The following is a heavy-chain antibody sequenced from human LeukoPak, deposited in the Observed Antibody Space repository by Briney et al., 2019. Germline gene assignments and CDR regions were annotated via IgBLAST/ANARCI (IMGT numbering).Heavy chain of an antibody. CDR2: MNIDGSEK. V-gene: IGHV3-7*01. CDR1: GFTFGNYW. D-gene: IGHD1-26*01. Sequence: GGSLRLSCAASGFTFGNYWMGWVRQAPGKRPEWVANMNIDGSEKYYADSVKGRFSISRDNARNSVYLQMASLRVEDTAVYYCARDPVEWELLLDYWGQGTLVTVSS. CDR3: ARDPVEWELLLDY. J-gene: IGHJ4*02.